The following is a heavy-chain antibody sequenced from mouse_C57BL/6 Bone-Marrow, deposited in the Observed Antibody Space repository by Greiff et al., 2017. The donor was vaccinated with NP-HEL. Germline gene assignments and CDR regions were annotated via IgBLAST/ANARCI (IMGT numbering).Heavy chain of an antibody. CDR1: GFNIKDDY. V-gene: IGHV14-4*01. CDR3: TPLLLRPDY. D-gene: IGHD1-1*01. CDR2: IDPENGDT. J-gene: IGHJ2*01. Sequence: EVKLVESGAELVRPGASVKLSCTASGFNIKDDYMHWVKQRPEQGLEWIGWIDPENGDTEYASKFQGTATIPADTSSKTAYLQRSSLTSEDTAVYYCTPLLLRPDYWGQGTTLTVSS.